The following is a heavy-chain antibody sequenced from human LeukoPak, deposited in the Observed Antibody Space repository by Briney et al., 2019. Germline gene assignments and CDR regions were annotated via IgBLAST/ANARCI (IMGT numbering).Heavy chain of an antibody. J-gene: IGHJ4*02. CDR3: AKAQAGGFNYGPFDY. CDR1: GFTVSSNY. CDR2: IYSGGST. V-gene: IGHV3-53*01. D-gene: IGHD5-18*01. Sequence: PGGSLRLSCAASGFTVSSNYMSWVRQAPGKGLEWVSVIYSGGSTYYADSVKGRFTISRDNSKNTMYLQMSSLRAEDTALYYCAKAQAGGFNYGPFDYWGQGSLVTVSS.